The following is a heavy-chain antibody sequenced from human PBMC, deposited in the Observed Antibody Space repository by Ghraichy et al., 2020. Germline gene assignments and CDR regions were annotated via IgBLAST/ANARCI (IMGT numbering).Heavy chain of an antibody. CDR1: GFIFSNYD. D-gene: IGHD2/OR15-2a*01. CDR3: ARDRPGMGLSHFDV. V-gene: IGHV3-21*01. J-gene: IGHJ4*02. CDR2: IDSTGNYI. Sequence: GGSLRLACAASGFIFSNYDMNWVRQAPGKGLEWVSSIDSTGNYIYYSNSVKGRFTIARDNAKNSLYLQMNSLRAEDTAVYFCARDRPGMGLSHFDVWGQGTLVTVSS.